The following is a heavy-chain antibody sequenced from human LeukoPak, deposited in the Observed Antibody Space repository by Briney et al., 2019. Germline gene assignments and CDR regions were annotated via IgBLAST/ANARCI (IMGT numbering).Heavy chain of an antibody. D-gene: IGHD2-15*01. J-gene: IGHJ1*01. CDR3: ARVEMSRLRYCSGGSCYSGSNEYFQH. CDR2: INHSGST. V-gene: IGHV4-34*01. CDR1: GVSFSGYY. Sequence: SETLSLTCAVYGVSFSGYYWSWIRQPPGKGLEWIGEINHSGSTNYNPSLKSRVTISVDTSKNQFSLKLSSVTAADTAVYYCARVEMSRLRYCSGGSCYSGSNEYFQHWGQGTLVTVSS.